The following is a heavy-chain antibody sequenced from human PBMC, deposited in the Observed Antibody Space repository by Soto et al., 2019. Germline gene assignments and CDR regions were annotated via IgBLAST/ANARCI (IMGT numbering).Heavy chain of an antibody. D-gene: IGHD3-3*01. Sequence: SETLSLTCTVSGGSISSYNWSWIRQPPGKGLEWIGYIYYSGSTNYNPSLKSRVTISVDTSKNQFSLKLSSVTAADTAVYYCARDRRIFGVVLSDYYRMDVCCHGPTSTVPS. J-gene: IGHJ6*02. V-gene: IGHV4-59*01. CDR1: GGSISSYN. CDR3: ARDRRIFGVVLSDYYRMDV. CDR2: IYYSGST.